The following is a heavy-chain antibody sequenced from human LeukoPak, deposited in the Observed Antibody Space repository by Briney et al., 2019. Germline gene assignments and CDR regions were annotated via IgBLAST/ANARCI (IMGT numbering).Heavy chain of an antibody. J-gene: IGHJ4*02. CDR2: IYHSGST. CDR1: GGSFSDFY. D-gene: IGHD3-22*01. Sequence: PSETLSLTCAVYGGSFSDFYWNWIRQPPGKGLEWIGEIYHSGSTNYNPSLKSRVTISVDKSKNQFSLKLSSVTAADTAVYYCARGSDYYDSSGYYHFDYWGQGTLVTVFS. CDR3: ARGSDYYDSSGYYHFDY. V-gene: IGHV4-34*01.